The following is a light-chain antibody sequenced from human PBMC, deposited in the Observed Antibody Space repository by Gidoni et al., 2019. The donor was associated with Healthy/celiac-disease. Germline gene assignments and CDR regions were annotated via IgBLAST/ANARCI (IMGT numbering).Light chain of an antibody. J-gene: IGKJ2*01. CDR2: DAS. CDR1: QSVSSD. Sequence: EIVLTQPPATLSLSPGERATLPCRASQSVSSDLAWYQQKPGQAPRLLIYDASNRATGIPARFSGSGSGTDFTLTISSLEPEDFAVYYCQQRSNWPRGTFGQGTKLEIK. CDR3: QQRSNWPRGT. V-gene: IGKV3-11*01.